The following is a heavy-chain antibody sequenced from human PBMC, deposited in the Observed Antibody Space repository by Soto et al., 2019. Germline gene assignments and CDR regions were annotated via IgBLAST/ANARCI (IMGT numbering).Heavy chain of an antibody. J-gene: IGHJ4*02. V-gene: IGHV3-23*01. CDR3: AKQGIGTTRGAANSFVY. Sequence: PGGTLRLSCAASAFTFSNCAMTWVRQTPGKGLEGVSSISHDGDYRYYVDSVKGRFTISRDNSKNTLYLQMSSLSVEDTATYYCAKQGIGTTRGAANSFVYSGRGTMVTLSS. D-gene: IGHD1-1*01. CDR1: AFTFSNCA. CDR2: ISHDGDYR.